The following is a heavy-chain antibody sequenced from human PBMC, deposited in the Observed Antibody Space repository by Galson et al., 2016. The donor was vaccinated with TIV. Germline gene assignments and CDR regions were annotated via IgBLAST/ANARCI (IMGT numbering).Heavy chain of an antibody. CDR1: GYSFTTYW. Sequence: SGAEVKQSGESLKISCKASGYSFTTYWIGWVRQMPGKGLEWMGIIYPGDSVTRYSPSFQGQVTISADKSISTAYLQWSALRASDTAMYYCARSPADPQYSYYYIDVWGKGTTVTVSS. V-gene: IGHV5-51*03. CDR3: ARSPADPQYSYYYIDV. CDR2: IYPGDSVT. J-gene: IGHJ6*03.